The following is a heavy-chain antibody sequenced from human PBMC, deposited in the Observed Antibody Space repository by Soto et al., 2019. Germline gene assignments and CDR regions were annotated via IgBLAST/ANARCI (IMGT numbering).Heavy chain of an antibody. V-gene: IGHV3-48*02. D-gene: IGHD6-13*01. CDR1: GFTFSSYS. CDR2: ISSSSSTI. Sequence: GGSLRLSCAASGFTFSSYSMNWVRQAPGKGLEWVSYISSSSSTIYYADSVKGRFTISRDNDKNSLYLQMNSRRDEDTAVYYCARCRSSSWDAFDIWGQGTMVTVSS. CDR3: ARCRSSSWDAFDI. J-gene: IGHJ3*02.